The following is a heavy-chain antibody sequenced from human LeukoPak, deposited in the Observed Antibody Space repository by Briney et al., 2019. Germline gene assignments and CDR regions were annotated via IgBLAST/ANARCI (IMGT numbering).Heavy chain of an antibody. J-gene: IGHJ4*02. V-gene: IGHV1-2*02. CDR3: ARLWFGESSKNFFDY. D-gene: IGHD3-10*01. Sequence: ASVKLSCKASGYTFTGYYMHWVRQAPGQGLEWMGWINPNSGGTNYAQKFQGRVTMTRDTSISTAYMELSRLRSDDTAVYYCARLWFGESSKNFFDYWGQGTLVTVSS. CDR1: GYTFTGYY. CDR2: INPNSGGT.